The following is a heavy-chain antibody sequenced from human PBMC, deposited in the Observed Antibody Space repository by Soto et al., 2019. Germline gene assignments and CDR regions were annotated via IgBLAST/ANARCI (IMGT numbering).Heavy chain of an antibody. D-gene: IGHD5-12*01. CDR2: INTANDDT. Sequence: GASVKVSCKASGYTFSSSPLHWVRRAPGQRPEWMGWINTANDDTKYSQKFQDRVTLTRDTSASTAYMEVSSLTPEDTAVYYCARDEGVASGNWGQGTLVTVSS. V-gene: IGHV1-3*04. J-gene: IGHJ4*02. CDR1: GYTFSSSP. CDR3: ARDEGVASGN.